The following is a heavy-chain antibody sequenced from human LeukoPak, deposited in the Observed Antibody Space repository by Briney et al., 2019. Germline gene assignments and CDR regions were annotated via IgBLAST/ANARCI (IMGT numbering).Heavy chain of an antibody. J-gene: IGHJ4*02. V-gene: IGHV4-39*01. Sequence: PSETLSLTCTVSGGSISSSSYYWGWIRQPPGKGLEWIGSIYYSGSTYYNPSLKSRVTISVDTSKNQFSLKLSSVTAADTAAYYCARLEVEGELPFDYWGQGTLVTVSS. D-gene: IGHD1-7*01. CDR3: ARLEVEGELPFDY. CDR2: IYYSGST. CDR1: GGSISSSSYY.